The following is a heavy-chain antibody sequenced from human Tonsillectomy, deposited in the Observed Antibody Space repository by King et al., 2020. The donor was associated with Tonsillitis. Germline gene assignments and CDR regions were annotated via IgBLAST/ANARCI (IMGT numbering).Heavy chain of an antibody. CDR2: IIPIFGTA. CDR1: GGTFSSYA. J-gene: IGHJ4*02. CDR3: ARDTSSYYGSGTYYSSTY. D-gene: IGHD3-10*01. Sequence: QLVQSGAEVKKPGSSVQVSCQASGGTFSSYAISWVRQAPGQGLEWMGGIIPIFGTAIYAQKFQGIVTITADESTSTVYMELSSLRSEDTAVYYCARDTSSYYGSGTYYSSTYWGQGTLVTVSS. V-gene: IGHV1-69*12.